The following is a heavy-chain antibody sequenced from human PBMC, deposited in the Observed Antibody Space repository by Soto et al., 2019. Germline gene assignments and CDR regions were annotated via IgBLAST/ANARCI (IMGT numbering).Heavy chain of an antibody. D-gene: IGHD2-15*01. V-gene: IGHV3-48*03. J-gene: IGHJ4*02. CDR3: ARAPRYCSGGICYSEIDY. Sequence: EVQLVESGGGLVQPGGSLRLSCAVSGFTFSSYEMNWVRQAPGKGLEWVSYISGNGYTTYYADSVKGRFTSSRDNAKNSLYLQMNSLRTEDTAVYYCARAPRYCSGGICYSEIDYWGQGTLVTVSS. CDR1: GFTFSSYE. CDR2: ISGNGYTT.